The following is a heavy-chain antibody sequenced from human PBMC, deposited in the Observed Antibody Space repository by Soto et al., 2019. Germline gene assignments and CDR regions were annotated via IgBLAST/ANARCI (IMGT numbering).Heavy chain of an antibody. J-gene: IGHJ6*02. CDR3: ARGIPLHYFVVVVAAAQDYYYGMDV. CDR1: GYTFTGYY. V-gene: IGHV1-2*02. CDR2: INPNSGGT. D-gene: IGHD2-15*01. Sequence: ASVKVSCKASGYTFTGYYMHWVRQAPGQGLEWMGWINPNSGGTNYAQKFQGRVTMTSETSISTAYMELSMLRSDDPAVYYCARGIPLHYFVVVVAAAQDYYYGMDVWGQGTTVTVSS.